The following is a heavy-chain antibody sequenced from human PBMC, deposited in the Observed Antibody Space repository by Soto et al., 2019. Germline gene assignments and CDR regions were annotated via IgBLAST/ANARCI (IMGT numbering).Heavy chain of an antibody. CDR1: GFALSHYA. J-gene: IGHJ4*02. D-gene: IGHD6-6*01. CDR2: ISTSIDAT. Sequence: GGSLRLSSAASGFALSHYAMHWVRQAPGKGLEWVSSISTSIDATYYADSVKGRFTISRDDSKNTLYLQMNSLRAEDSAVYYCAKYRTVAARNFDYWGQGTQVIVSA. CDR3: AKYRTVAARNFDY. V-gene: IGHV3-23*01.